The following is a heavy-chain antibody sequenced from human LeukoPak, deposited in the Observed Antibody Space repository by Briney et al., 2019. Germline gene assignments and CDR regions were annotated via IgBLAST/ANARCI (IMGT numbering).Heavy chain of an antibody. CDR1: GGSISSGDYY. Sequence: SETLSLTCTVSGGSISSGDYYWSWIRQPPGKGLEWIGYIYYSGSTYYNPSLKSRVTISVDTSKNQFSLKLSSVTAADTAVYYCARGTYYDSSGYYYVATHYFDYWGQGTLVTVSS. J-gene: IGHJ4*02. V-gene: IGHV4-30-4*01. D-gene: IGHD3-22*01. CDR2: IYYSGST. CDR3: ARGTYYDSSGYYYVATHYFDY.